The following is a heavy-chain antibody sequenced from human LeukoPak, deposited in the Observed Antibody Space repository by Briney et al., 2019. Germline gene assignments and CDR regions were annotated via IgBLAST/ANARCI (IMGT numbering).Heavy chain of an antibody. CDR1: GFTFSNYG. CDR3: AKAAYGSESYYDPFDY. Sequence: GGSLRLSCAASGFTFSNYGMSWVRQAPGKGLEWVSAISGSGGRTYYADSVKGRFTISRDNSKNTLYLQMNSLRAEDTAVYYCAKAAYGSESYYDPFDYWGQGTLVTVSS. V-gene: IGHV3-23*01. D-gene: IGHD3-10*01. CDR2: ISGSGGRT. J-gene: IGHJ4*02.